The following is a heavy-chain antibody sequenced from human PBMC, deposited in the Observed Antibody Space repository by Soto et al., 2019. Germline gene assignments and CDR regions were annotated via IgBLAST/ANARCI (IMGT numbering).Heavy chain of an antibody. Sequence: GGSLRLSCAASGFTFSSYGMHWVRQAPGKGLEWVAVIWYDGSNKYYADSVKGRFTISRDNSKNTLYLQMNSLRAEDTAVYYCARDRSSYDYVWGSDGGLIGYWGQGTLVTVSS. CDR2: IWYDGSNK. CDR1: GFTFSSYG. D-gene: IGHD3-16*01. V-gene: IGHV3-33*01. CDR3: ARDRSSYDYVWGSDGGLIGY. J-gene: IGHJ4*02.